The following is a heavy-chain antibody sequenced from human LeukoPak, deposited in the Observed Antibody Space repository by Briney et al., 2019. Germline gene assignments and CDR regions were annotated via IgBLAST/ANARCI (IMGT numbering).Heavy chain of an antibody. CDR3: AKRLIGYYMYSY. D-gene: IGHD3-9*01. V-gene: IGHV3-21*04. Sequence: GESLRLSCATSGFTFSSSTFGSYTMNWVRQAPGKGLEWVSSISSTGTYIYYTDSVKGRFTISRDIANCLLYLQMNSLRAEDTAVYYCAKRLIGYYMYSYWGQGTLVTVSS. J-gene: IGHJ4*02. CDR2: ISSTGTYI. CDR1: GFTFSSSTFGSYT.